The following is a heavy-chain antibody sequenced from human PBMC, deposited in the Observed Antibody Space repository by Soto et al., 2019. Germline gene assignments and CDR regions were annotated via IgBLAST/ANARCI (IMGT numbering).Heavy chain of an antibody. CDR2: ISSSSSYI. CDR3: ARGGRVPAAMAYYYYYYGMDV. J-gene: IGHJ6*02. Sequence: PGGSLRLSCAASGFTFSSYGMNWVRQAPGKGLEWVSSISSSSSYIYYADSVKGRFTISRDNAKNSLYLQMNSLRAEDTAVYYCARGGRVPAAMAYYYYYYGMDVWGQGTTVTVSS. V-gene: IGHV3-21*01. CDR1: GFTFSSYG. D-gene: IGHD2-2*01.